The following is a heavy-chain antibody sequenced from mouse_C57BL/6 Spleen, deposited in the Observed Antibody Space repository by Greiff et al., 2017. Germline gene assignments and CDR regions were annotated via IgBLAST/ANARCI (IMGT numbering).Heavy chain of an antibody. CDR3: ARHGSSYDYYAMDY. J-gene: IGHJ4*01. Sequence: EVKLMESGGGLVQPGGSLKLSCAASGFTFSDYGMAWVRQAPRKGPEWVAFISNLAYSIYYADTVTGRFTISRENAKNTLYLEMRSLRSEDTAMYYCARHGSSYDYYAMDYWGQGTSVTVSS. CDR1: GFTFSDYG. CDR2: ISNLAYSI. V-gene: IGHV5-15*01. D-gene: IGHD1-1*01.